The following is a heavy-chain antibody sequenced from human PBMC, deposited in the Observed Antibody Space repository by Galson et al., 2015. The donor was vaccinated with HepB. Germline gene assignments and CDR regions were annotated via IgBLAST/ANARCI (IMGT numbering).Heavy chain of an antibody. V-gene: IGHV1-24*01. J-gene: IGHJ4*02. D-gene: IGHD3-3*01. Sequence: SVKVSCKVSGYTLTELSMHWVRQAPGKGLEWMGGFDPEDGETIYAQKFQGRVTMTEDTSTDTAYMELSSLRSEDTAVYYCATVSYDFWSGYYTFDYWGQGTLVTVSS. CDR2: FDPEDGET. CDR3: ATVSYDFWSGYYTFDY. CDR1: GYTLTELS.